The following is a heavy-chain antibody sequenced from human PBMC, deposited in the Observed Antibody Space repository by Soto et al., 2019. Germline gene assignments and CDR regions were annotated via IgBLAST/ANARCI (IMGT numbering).Heavy chain of an antibody. Sequence: GESLNISCKGSVYSFASHWVAWVRQMPEKGLEWIGTIYPGDSDTKYSSAFRGHVTISADTSVSTAYLQWRSLEATDSAIYYCARYSGSYWHYLDFWGQGTLVTVS. CDR1: VYSFASHW. CDR2: IYPGDSDT. D-gene: IGHD1-26*01. J-gene: IGHJ4*02. CDR3: ARYSGSYWHYLDF. V-gene: IGHV5-51*01.